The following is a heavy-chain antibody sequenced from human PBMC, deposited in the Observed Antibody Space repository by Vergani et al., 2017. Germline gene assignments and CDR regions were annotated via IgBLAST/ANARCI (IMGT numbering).Heavy chain of an antibody. J-gene: IGHJ3*02. CDR3: ARGARSIITHAFDI. CDR2: IYYSGST. V-gene: IGHV4-59*01. Sequence: QVQLQESGPGLVKPSETLSLTCTVSGGSISSYYWSWIRQPPGKGLEWIGYIYYSGSTNYNPSLKSRVTISVDTSKNQFSLKLSSVTAADTAVYYCARGARSIITHAFDIWGQGTMVTVSS. CDR1: GGSISSYY. D-gene: IGHD3-22*01.